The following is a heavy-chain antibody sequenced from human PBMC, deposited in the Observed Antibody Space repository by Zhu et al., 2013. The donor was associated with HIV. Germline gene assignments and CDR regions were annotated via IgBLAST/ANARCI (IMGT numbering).Heavy chain of an antibody. CDR3: ARDPLWFGILSAFDI. V-gene: IGHV1-2*02. CDR1: EDIFSGYY. D-gene: IGHD3-10*01. J-gene: IGHJ3*02. Sequence: QVQLVQSGAEVKKPGASVKVSCKASEDIFSGYYMHWVRQAPGQGLEWMGWINPKSGDTTFAHKFQGRVTTTWDTSTSTAFMDLIRLISDDTAVYYCARDPLWFGILSAFDIWGQGTMVTVSS. CDR2: INPKSGDT.